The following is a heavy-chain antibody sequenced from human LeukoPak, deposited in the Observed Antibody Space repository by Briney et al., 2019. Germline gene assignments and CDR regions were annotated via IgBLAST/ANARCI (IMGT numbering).Heavy chain of an antibody. V-gene: IGHV3-30*02. Sequence: GGSLRLSCAASGFTFSSYGMHWVRQAPGKGLEWVAFIRYDGSNKYYADSVKGRFTISRDNSKNTLYLQMNSLRAEDTAVYYCAKDHFIRMVRGVITHYWGQGTLVTVSS. J-gene: IGHJ4*02. CDR3: AKDHFIRMVRGVITHY. CDR2: IRYDGSNK. D-gene: IGHD3-10*01. CDR1: GFTFSSYG.